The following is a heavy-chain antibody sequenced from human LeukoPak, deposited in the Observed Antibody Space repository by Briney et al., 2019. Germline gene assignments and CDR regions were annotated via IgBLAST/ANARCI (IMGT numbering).Heavy chain of an antibody. CDR2: INPNSGNT. D-gene: IGHD3-3*01. V-gene: IGHV1-8*02. CDR3: AKDHPHYTIFGVVIDLSSFWFDP. Sequence: AASVKVSCKASGYTFTSYGISWVRQAPGQGLEWMGWINPNSGNTGYAQKFQGRVTMTRNTSISTAYMELSSLRAEDTAVYYCAKDHPHYTIFGVVIDLSSFWFDPWGQGTLVTVSS. J-gene: IGHJ5*02. CDR1: GYTFTSYG.